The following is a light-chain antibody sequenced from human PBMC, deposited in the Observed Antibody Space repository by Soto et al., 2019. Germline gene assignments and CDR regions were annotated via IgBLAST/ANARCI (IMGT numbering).Light chain of an antibody. Sequence: QSVLTQPPSASGTPGQRVTISCSGSSSNIGRNTVNWYQQLPGTAPKVLIYSNNQRPSGVPDRLSGSKSGTSASLAISGLQSEDEAYYYCAAWDDSLNAVVFGGGTKLTVL. CDR2: SNN. V-gene: IGLV1-44*01. J-gene: IGLJ2*01. CDR1: SSNIGRNT. CDR3: AAWDDSLNAVV.